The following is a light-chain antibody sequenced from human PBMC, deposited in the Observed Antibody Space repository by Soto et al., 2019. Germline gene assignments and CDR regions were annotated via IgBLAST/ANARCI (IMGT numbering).Light chain of an antibody. Sequence: EIVLTQSPGTLSLSPGERVTLSCRASQSFSGNYLTWYQHKPGQAPRLLIYGTYNRATGIPDRFSGSGSGTEFTLTISSLQSEDFAVYYCQQYNNWPPWTFGQGTKVDIK. CDR2: GTY. V-gene: IGKV3D-15*01. CDR1: QSFSGN. J-gene: IGKJ1*01. CDR3: QQYNNWPPWT.